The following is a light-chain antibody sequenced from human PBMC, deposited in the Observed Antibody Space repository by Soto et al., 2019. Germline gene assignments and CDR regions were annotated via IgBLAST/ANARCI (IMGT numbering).Light chain of an antibody. Sequence: EIVMTQSPVTLSVSTGERATLSCRASQSVRSNLAWYQQKPGQAPRLLMYDASTRATGIPARFSGSGSGTEFTLTISSLQSEDFAVYYCQPYNNWPLTFGGGTKVDIK. CDR1: QSVRSN. CDR2: DAS. CDR3: QPYNNWPLT. J-gene: IGKJ4*01. V-gene: IGKV3-15*01.